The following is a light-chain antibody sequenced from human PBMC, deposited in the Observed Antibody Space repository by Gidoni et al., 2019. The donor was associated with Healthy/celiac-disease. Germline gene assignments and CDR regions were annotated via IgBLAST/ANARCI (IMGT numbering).Light chain of an antibody. J-gene: IGKJ1*01. V-gene: IGKV1-5*03. CDR2: KAS. CDR3: QQYNSYSPWT. CDR1: QSISSW. Sequence: DFQTTQSPSTLSASVGDRVTITCRASQSISSWLAWYQQKPGKAPKLLIYKASSLESGVPSRFSGSGSGTEFTLTISSLQPDDFATYYCQQYNSYSPWTFGQGTKVEIK.